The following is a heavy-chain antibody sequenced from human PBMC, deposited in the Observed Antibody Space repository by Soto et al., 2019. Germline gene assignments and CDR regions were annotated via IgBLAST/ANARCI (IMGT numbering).Heavy chain of an antibody. CDR3: ARDLVAVRPGWFDP. J-gene: IGHJ5*02. CDR1: GYTFSTYG. V-gene: IGHV1-18*01. D-gene: IGHD6-6*01. Sequence: QVQLVQSGIEVKKPGASVKVSCKASGYTFSTYGINWVRQAPGQGLEWMGWISAYNGNTNYAQKFQVRVTMTTDTSRSTAYMELRSLRSDDTAVYYCARDLVAVRPGWFDPWGQGTLVTVSS. CDR2: ISAYNGNT.